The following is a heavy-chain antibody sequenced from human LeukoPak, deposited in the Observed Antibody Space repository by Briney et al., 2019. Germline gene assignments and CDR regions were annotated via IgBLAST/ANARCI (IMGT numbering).Heavy chain of an antibody. CDR3: ARRPSGLGYYYGSGSYYNPWDY. V-gene: IGHV3-20*04. CDR2: PNWDSGST. Sequence: GGTLSLXCAASGFTFDDYGMSWVPKAQGKELVSVFGPNWDSGSTGYVVSVKGRITITRDNAKNSLYLQMNSLRAEDTALYYCARRPSGLGYYYGSGSYYNPWDYWGQGTLVTVSS. J-gene: IGHJ4*02. CDR1: GFTFDDYG. D-gene: IGHD3-10*01.